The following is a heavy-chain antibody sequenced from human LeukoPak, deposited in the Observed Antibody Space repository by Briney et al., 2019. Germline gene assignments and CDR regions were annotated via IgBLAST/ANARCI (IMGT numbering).Heavy chain of an antibody. Sequence: SETLSLTCSVSGFSISTTSYYWGWLRQSPGNGLELIANIFSGAMTKTNYNPSLKGRVAISADTSRNRFSLKLSSVTAADTAVYYCARGGVRGVIIDYWGQGTLVTVSS. D-gene: IGHD3-10*01. CDR1: GFSISTTSYY. V-gene: IGHV4-39*07. CDR2: IFSGAMT. CDR3: ARGGVRGVIIDY. J-gene: IGHJ4*02.